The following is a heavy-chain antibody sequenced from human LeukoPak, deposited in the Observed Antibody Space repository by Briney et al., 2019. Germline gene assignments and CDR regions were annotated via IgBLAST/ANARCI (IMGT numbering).Heavy chain of an antibody. CDR2: VYYSGKT. J-gene: IGHJ3*02. V-gene: IGHV4-59*11. Sequence: PSETLPLTCAVSGGSISGHYWSWIRQPPGKGLEWIGYVYYSGKTYYSSSLRSRVTISVDTSKNHFSLKLTSVTAADTAVYYCARLLDNDSSGDPDTFDMWGQGTMVTVSS. CDR1: GGSISGHY. D-gene: IGHD3-22*01. CDR3: ARLLDNDSSGDPDTFDM.